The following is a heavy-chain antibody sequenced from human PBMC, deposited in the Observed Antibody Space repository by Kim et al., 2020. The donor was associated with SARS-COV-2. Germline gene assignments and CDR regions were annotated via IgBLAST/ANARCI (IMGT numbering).Heavy chain of an antibody. J-gene: IGHJ3*02. V-gene: IGHV3-30*18. D-gene: IGHD3-9*01. CDR1: GFTFSSYG. CDR2: ISYDGSNK. CDR3: AKLPGRLFDWLLWEGDAFDI. Sequence: GGSLRLSCAASGFTFSSYGMHWVRQAPGKGLEWVAVISYDGSNKYYADSVKGRFTISRDNSKNTLYLQMNSLRAEDTAVYYCAKLPGRLFDWLLWEGDAFDIWGQGTMVTVSS.